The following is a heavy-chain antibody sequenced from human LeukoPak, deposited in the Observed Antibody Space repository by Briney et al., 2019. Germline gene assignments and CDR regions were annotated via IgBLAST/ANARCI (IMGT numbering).Heavy chain of an antibody. CDR1: GFTVSSNY. CDR3: AKTRPLDSSSWSHGDY. D-gene: IGHD6-13*01. V-gene: IGHV3-53*01. J-gene: IGHJ4*02. CDR2: IYSGGST. Sequence: QPGGSLRLSCAASGFTVSSNYMSWVRQAPGKGLEWVSVIYSGGSTYYGDSVKGRFTISRDNSKNTLYLQMNSLRAEDTAVYYCAKTRPLDSSSWSHGDYWGQGTLVTVSS.